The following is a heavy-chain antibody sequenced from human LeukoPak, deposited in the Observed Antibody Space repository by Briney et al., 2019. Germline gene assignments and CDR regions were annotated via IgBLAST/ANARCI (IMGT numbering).Heavy chain of an antibody. CDR3: ARLSSVAGTLFDY. Sequence: GGSLRLSCAASGFTFSSYAMSWVRQTPGKGLEWVANIKQDGSEKYYVDSVKGRFTISRDNAKNSLYLQMNSLRAEDTAVYYCARLSSVAGTLFDYWGQGTLVTVSS. CDR1: GFTFSSYA. D-gene: IGHD6-19*01. J-gene: IGHJ4*02. V-gene: IGHV3-7*03. CDR2: IKQDGSEK.